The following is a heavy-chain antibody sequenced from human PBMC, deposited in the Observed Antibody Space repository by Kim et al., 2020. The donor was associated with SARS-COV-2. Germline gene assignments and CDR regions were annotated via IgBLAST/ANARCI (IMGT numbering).Heavy chain of an antibody. CDR2: ISGSGGST. Sequence: GGSLRLSCAASGFTFSSYAMSWVRQAPGKGLEWVSAISGSGGSTYYADSVKGRFTISRDNSKNTLYLQMNSLRAEDTAVYYCAKGTVSWYSTPFIPGYGMDVCGQGTTVTVSS. CDR3: AKGTVSWYSTPFIPGYGMDV. CDR1: GFTFSSYA. D-gene: IGHD6-13*01. J-gene: IGHJ6*02. V-gene: IGHV3-23*01.